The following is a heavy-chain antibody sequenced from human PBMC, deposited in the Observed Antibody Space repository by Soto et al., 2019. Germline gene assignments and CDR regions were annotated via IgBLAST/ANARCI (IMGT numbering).Heavy chain of an antibody. Sequence: ASVKVSCKASGYTFTSYYMHWVRQAPGQGLEWMGIINPSGGSTSCAQKFQGRVTMTRDTSTSTVYMELSSLRSEDTAVYYCARTPDAKAAAGRDYFDYWGQGTLVTVSS. CDR3: ARTPDAKAAAGRDYFDY. J-gene: IGHJ4*02. CDR1: GYTFTSYY. V-gene: IGHV1-46*01. D-gene: IGHD6-13*01. CDR2: INPSGGST.